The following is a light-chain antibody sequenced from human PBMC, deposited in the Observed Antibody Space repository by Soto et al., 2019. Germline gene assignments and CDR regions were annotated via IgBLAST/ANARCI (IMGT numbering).Light chain of an antibody. V-gene: IGKV3-20*01. CDR3: QQHDILPIT. CDR2: GAS. CDR1: QSVSNNY. J-gene: IGKJ5*01. Sequence: EIMLTQSPGTLSLSPGERATLSCRASQSVSNNYLAWYQQKPGQAPRLLIYGASNRATGIPDRFSGSGSGTDFTLTISRLEPEDFAVYYCQQHDILPITFGQGTRLEIK.